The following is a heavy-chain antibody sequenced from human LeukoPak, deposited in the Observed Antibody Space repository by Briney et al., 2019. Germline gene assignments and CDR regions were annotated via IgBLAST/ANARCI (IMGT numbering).Heavy chain of an antibody. V-gene: IGHV4-59*08. CDR2: IYYSGST. J-gene: IGHJ4*02. CDR3: ARHAVLNPIAAMGFDY. CDR1: GVSISSYY. D-gene: IGHD6-13*01. Sequence: SGTLSLTCAVSGVSISSYYWSWIRQPPGKGLEWIGYIYYSGSTNYNPSLKSGVTISVDTSKNQFSLKLSSVTAADTAVYYCARHAVLNPIAAMGFDYWGQGTLVTVSS.